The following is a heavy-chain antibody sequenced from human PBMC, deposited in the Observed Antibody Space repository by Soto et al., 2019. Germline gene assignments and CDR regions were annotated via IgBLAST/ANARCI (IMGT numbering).Heavy chain of an antibody. CDR2: VFYTGFT. D-gene: IGHD1-20*01. V-gene: IGHV4-39*01. CDR3: AASQKGYNWNYFDH. Sequence: QLQLQESGPGLVKPSETLSLTCAVSGGSISGRYYYWGWLRQSPGKGPEWIGSVFYTGFTSYNPSPESRVSVSVDTSKNQYSLKVSGVSAANTPAYYYAASQKGYNWNYFDHWGQGALVTVSS. J-gene: IGHJ4*02. CDR1: GGSISGRYYY.